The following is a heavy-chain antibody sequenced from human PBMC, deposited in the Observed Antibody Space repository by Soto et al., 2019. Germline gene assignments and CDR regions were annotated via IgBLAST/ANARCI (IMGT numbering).Heavy chain of an antibody. CDR1: GDSVSSNTAA. Sequence: SQTLSLTCAIAGDSVSSNTAAWNWIRSSPSRGLEWLGRTYYRSNWRHDYAVSVKSRITVNPDTSKNHFSLQLNSVTPDDTAVYYCARGVAGTGFDLWGQGTLVTVSS. CDR3: ARGVAGTGFDL. D-gene: IGHD6-19*01. V-gene: IGHV6-1*01. CDR2: TYYRSNWRH. J-gene: IGHJ4*02.